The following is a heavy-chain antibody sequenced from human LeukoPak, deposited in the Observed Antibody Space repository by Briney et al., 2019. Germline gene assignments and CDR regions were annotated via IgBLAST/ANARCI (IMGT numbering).Heavy chain of an antibody. V-gene: IGHV4-39*07. J-gene: IGHJ4*02. CDR1: GGSISSSSYY. D-gene: IGHD6-13*01. CDR2: IYYSGST. CDR3: ARARLQYSSSWSYYFDY. Sequence: SETLSLTCTVSGGSISSSSYYWGWIRQPPGKGLEWIGSIYYSGSTYYNPSLKSRVTISVDTSKNQFSLKLSSVTAADTAVYYCARARLQYSSSWSYYFDYWGQGTLVTVSS.